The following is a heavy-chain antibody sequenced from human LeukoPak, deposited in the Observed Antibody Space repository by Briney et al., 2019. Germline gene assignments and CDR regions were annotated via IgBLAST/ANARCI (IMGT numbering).Heavy chain of an antibody. J-gene: IGHJ6*02. D-gene: IGHD6-19*01. CDR2: IYSGGST. CDR1: GFTVSSNY. Sequence: GGSLRLSCAASGFTVSSNYMSWVRQAPGKGLEWVSVIYSGGSTYYADSVKGRFTISRHNSKNTLYLQVNSLRAEDTAVYYCARYSSGWYFHYGMDVWGQGTTVTVSS. V-gene: IGHV3-53*04. CDR3: ARYSSGWYFHYGMDV.